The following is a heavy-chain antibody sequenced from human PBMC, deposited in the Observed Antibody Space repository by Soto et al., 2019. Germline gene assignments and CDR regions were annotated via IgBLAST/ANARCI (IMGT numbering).Heavy chain of an antibody. D-gene: IGHD6-19*01. CDR1: GFSLTTSGVG. Sequence: QITLKESGPTLVKPTQTLTLTCTFSGFSLTTSGVGVGWIRQPPGKALEWLALIYWDDDKRYTPSLKSRLTITKDTSKNQVVLTMTNMDPVDTGTYYCARDSNDWYGLDYWGQGTLVTVSS. V-gene: IGHV2-5*02. CDR3: ARDSNDWYGLDY. CDR2: IYWDDDK. J-gene: IGHJ4*02.